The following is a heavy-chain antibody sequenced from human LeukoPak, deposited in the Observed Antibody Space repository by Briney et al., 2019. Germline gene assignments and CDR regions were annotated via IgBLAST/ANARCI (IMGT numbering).Heavy chain of an antibody. CDR1: GGSISSSSYY. V-gene: IGHV4-39*07. D-gene: IGHD3-10*01. Sequence: PSETLSLTCTVSGGSISSSSYYWGWIRQPPGKGLEWIGSIYYSGSTYYNPSLKSRVTISVDTSKNQFSLKLSSVTAADTAVYYCARLLWSPLEYFQHWGQGTLVTVSS. CDR3: ARLLWSPLEYFQH. J-gene: IGHJ1*01. CDR2: IYYSGST.